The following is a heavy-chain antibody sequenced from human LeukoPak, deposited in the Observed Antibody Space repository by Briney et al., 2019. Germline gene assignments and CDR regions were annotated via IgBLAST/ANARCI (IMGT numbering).Heavy chain of an antibody. J-gene: IGHJ3*02. D-gene: IGHD2-15*01. V-gene: IGHV3-21*04. CDR1: GFTFSSYG. CDR3: ARVPTSAVVVAATLAFDI. Sequence: GGSLRLSCAASGFTFSSYGMHWVRQAPGKGLEWVSSISSSSRHIYYADSVKGRFTISRDNAKNSLYLQMNSLRAADTAVYYCARVPTSAVVVAATLAFDIWGQGTMVTVSS. CDR2: ISSSSRHI.